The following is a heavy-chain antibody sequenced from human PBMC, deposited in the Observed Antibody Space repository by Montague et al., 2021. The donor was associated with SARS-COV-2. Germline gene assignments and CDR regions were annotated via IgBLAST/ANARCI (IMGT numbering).Heavy chain of an antibody. CDR3: ARVDSSGPGEY. Sequence: SETLSLTCTVSGGSLNNYLWSWIRQPPGKGLEWVGYISDSGSTKYNPSLQSRVTISVDTARNQFSLKLHSVTAADTAFYYCARVDSSGPGEYWGQGILVSVSS. J-gene: IGHJ4*02. CDR2: ISDSGST. CDR1: GGSLNNYL. D-gene: IGHD3-22*01. V-gene: IGHV4-59*08.